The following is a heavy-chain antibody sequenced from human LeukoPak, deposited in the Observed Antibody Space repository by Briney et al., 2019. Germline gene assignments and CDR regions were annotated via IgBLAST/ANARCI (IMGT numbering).Heavy chain of an antibody. CDR2: IYYSGST. D-gene: IGHD1-14*01. CDR1: GSSISSYY. Sequence: SETLSLTCTVSGSSISSYYWSCVRQPPGKGLEWIGYIYYSGSTNYNPSLKSRVTISVDTSKNQFSLKLSSVTAADTAVYYCARDGNPFDYWGQGTLVTVSS. V-gene: IGHV4-59*01. J-gene: IGHJ4*02. CDR3: ARDGNPFDY.